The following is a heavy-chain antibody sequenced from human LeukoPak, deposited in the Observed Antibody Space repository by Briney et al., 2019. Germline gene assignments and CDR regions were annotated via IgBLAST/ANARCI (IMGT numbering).Heavy chain of an antibody. CDR2: ISSSGSTI. CDR3: AREQYYDILTGSYPGLDY. CDR1: GFTFGDYY. V-gene: IGHV3-11*01. J-gene: IGHJ4*02. Sequence: GGSLRLSCAASGFTFGDYYMSWIRQAPGKGLEWVSYISSSGSTIYYADSVKGRFTISRDNAKNSLYLQMNSLRAEDTAVYYCAREQYYDILTGSYPGLDYWGQGTLVTVSS. D-gene: IGHD3-9*01.